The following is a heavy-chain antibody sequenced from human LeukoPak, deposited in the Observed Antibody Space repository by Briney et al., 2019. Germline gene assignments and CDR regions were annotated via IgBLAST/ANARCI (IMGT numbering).Heavy chain of an antibody. V-gene: IGHV3-23*01. J-gene: IGHJ5*02. D-gene: IGHD3-3*01. CDR1: GFTFGSYA. CDR3: AKIPRITIFGVVLSSWFDP. Sequence: GGSLRLSCAASGFTFGSYAMSWVRQAPGKGLEWVSAISGSGGSTYYADSVEGRFTISRDNSKNTLYLQMNSLRAADTAVYYCAKIPRITIFGVVLSSWFDPWGQGTLVTVSS. CDR2: ISGSGGST.